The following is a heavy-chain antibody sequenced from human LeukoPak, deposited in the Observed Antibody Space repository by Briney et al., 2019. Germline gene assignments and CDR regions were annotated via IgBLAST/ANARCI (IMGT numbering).Heavy chain of an antibody. J-gene: IGHJ4*02. CDR3: ARDVLLHFDY. CDR2: ISAYNGNT. D-gene: IGHD1-26*01. Sequence: ASVKVSCKASGYTFTGYYMHWVRQAPGQGLEWMGWISAYNGNTNYAQKLQGRVTMTTDTSTSTAYMELRSLRSDDTAVYYCARDVLLHFDYWGQGTLVTVSS. V-gene: IGHV1-18*04. CDR1: GYTFTGYY.